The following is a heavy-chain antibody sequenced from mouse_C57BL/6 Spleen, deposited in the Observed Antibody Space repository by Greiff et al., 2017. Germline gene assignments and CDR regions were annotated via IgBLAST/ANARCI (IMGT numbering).Heavy chain of an antibody. CDR2: ISGGGGNT. CDR1: GFTFSSYT. CDR3: ARRYYGSTHFDY. D-gene: IGHD1-1*01. J-gene: IGHJ2*01. Sequence: EVKLVESGGGLVKPGGSLKLSCAASGFTFSSYTMSWVRQTPEKRLEWVATISGGGGNTYYPDSVKGRFTISRDNAKNTLYLQMSSLRSEDTALYYCARRYYGSTHFDYWGQVTTLTVSS. V-gene: IGHV5-9*01.